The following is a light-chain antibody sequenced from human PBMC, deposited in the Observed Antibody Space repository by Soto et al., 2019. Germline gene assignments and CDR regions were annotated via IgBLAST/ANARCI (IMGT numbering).Light chain of an antibody. Sequence: QSVLTQPASVSGSPGQSITISCTGTSNDVGRYNYVSWYQQHPGKAPKLMIYAVSNRPSGVSNRFSGSKSGNTASLTISGLQAEDEAHYYCSSYTSSTTLYVFGTGTKVTVL. J-gene: IGLJ1*01. CDR2: AVS. CDR3: SSYTSSTTLYV. CDR1: SNDVGRYNY. V-gene: IGLV2-14*01.